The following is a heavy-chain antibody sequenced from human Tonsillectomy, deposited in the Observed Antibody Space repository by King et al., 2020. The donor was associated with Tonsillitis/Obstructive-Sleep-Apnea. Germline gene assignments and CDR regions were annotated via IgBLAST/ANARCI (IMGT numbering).Heavy chain of an antibody. D-gene: IGHD1-26*01. CDR3: ASSIVGATTDHYYYGMDV. J-gene: IGHJ6*02. Sequence: VQLQQWGAGLLKPSETLSLTCAVYGGSFSGYYWSWIRQPPGKGLEWIGEINHSGSTNYNPSLKSRVTISVDTSKNQFSLKLSSVTAAATAVYYCASSIVGATTDHYYYGMDVWGQGTTVTVSS. CDR2: INHSGST. V-gene: IGHV4-34*01. CDR1: GGSFSGYY.